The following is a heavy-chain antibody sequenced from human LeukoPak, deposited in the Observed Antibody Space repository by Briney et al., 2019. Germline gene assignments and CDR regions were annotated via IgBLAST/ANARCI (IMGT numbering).Heavy chain of an antibody. V-gene: IGHV4-39*07. J-gene: IGHJ4*02. D-gene: IGHD6-13*01. CDR1: GDSISDFRYY. CDR3: ARDISSNWFYY. CDR2: IYESGST. Sequence: SETLSLTCTVSGDSISDFRYYWGWIRQPPGKGLEWIGSIYESGSTFYNPSLKSRVTISLGTSNNQLSLKVTSVNAADTAVYYCARDISSNWFYYWGQGTLVTVSS.